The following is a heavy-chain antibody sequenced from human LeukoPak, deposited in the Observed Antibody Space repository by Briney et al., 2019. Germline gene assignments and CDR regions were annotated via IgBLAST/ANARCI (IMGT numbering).Heavy chain of an antibody. CDR3: GRPSNSGYDF. J-gene: IGHJ4*02. D-gene: IGHD5-12*01. CDR1: GNSSTSYC. V-gene: IGHV5-51*01. Sequence: GESLKISCKYSGNSSTSYCIGWLRHIPGKGLDWMGIIYPVDSDTTYSPSFDGQVTISAEKHISTAYLQWSSLEASDNAMYYCGRPSNSGYDFWGRGALVTVSS. CDR2: IYPVDSDT.